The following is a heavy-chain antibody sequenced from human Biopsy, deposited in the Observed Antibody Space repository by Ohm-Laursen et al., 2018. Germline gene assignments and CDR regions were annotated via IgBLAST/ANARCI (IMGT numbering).Heavy chain of an antibody. V-gene: IGHV4-59*11. Sequence: GTLSLTCTVSGGSFTGHYWTWIRQPPGKGLEWIGHISHTGYTSYKSSLKSRVTISLDTSRKHFSLRLSSLTAADAAVYYCARGSNDFGGLYFPRWGQGTLLTVSS. CDR1: GGSFTGHY. CDR3: ARGSNDFGGLYFPR. D-gene: IGHD4-23*01. CDR2: ISHTGYT. J-gene: IGHJ4*02.